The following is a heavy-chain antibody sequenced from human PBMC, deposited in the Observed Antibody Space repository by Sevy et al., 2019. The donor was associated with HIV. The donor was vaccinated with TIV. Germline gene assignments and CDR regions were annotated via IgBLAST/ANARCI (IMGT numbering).Heavy chain of an antibody. Sequence: GGSLRLSFAASGFTFRSYSMNWVRQAPGRGLEWVSSITSSSSFIFYAYSVKGRFTISRDNAKNSLFLQMNSLRAEDTAVYYCARPTSGLSEYEPLDNARFYGMDVWGQGTTVTVSS. CDR2: ITSSSSFI. CDR1: GFTFRSYS. J-gene: IGHJ6*02. V-gene: IGHV3-21*01. CDR3: ARPTSGLSEYEPLDNARFYGMDV. D-gene: IGHD1-20*01.